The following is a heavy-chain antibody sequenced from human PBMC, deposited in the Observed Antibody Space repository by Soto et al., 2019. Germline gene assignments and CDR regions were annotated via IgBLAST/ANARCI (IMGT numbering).Heavy chain of an antibody. V-gene: IGHV1-18*01. CDR1: GYTFTSYG. CDR2: ISAYNGNT. CDR3: ARGRVADQIDY. J-gene: IGHJ4*02. Sequence: ASVKVSCNASGYTFTSYGISLVRQAPGQGLEWMGWISAYNGNTNYAQKLQGRVTMTTDTSTSAAYMELRSLRSDDTAVYYCARGRVADQIDYWGQGTLVTVSS. D-gene: IGHD2-15*01.